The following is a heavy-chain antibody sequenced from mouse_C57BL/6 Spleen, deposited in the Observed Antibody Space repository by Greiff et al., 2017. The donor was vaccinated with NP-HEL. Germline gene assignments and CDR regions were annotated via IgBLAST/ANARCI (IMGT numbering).Heavy chain of an antibody. CDR1: GYTFTDYY. CDR3: ARPFYYYGSSYGYVDY. V-gene: IGHV1-26*01. J-gene: IGHJ2*01. D-gene: IGHD1-1*01. CDR2: INPNNGGT. Sequence: VQLQQSGPELVKPGASVKISCTASGYTFTDYYMNWVKQSHGKSLEWIGDINPNNGGTSYNQKFKGKATLTVDKSSSTAYMELRSLTSEDSAVYYCARPFYYYGSSYGYVDYWGQGTTLTVSS.